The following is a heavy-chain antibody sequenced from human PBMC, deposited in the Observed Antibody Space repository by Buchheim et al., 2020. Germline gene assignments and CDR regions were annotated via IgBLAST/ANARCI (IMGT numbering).Heavy chain of an antibody. D-gene: IGHD6-6*01. Sequence: QVQLQESGPGLVKPSETLSLTCTVSGGSISSYYWSWIRQPPGKGLEWIGYIYYSGSTNYNPSLKSRVTISVDTSKHQFSLKLSSVTAADTAVYYCARLILAARPAAYYYFDYWGQGTL. CDR2: IYYSGST. J-gene: IGHJ4*02. V-gene: IGHV4-59*08. CDR3: ARLILAARPAAYYYFDY. CDR1: GGSISSYY.